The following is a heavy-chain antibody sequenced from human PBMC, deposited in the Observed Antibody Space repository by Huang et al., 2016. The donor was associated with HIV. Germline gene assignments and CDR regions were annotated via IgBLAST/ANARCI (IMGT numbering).Heavy chain of an antibody. D-gene: IGHD6-13*01. CDR2: VNPMGGGA. J-gene: IGHJ5*01. Sequence: QVQLVQSGAEVKKPGASVTLSCKASGFSILIYYIHWVRQAPGQGLEWMGIVNPMGGGAEDAQKCKGRVTMTRDTSTRTLYMELSSLRSEDTAVYYCAREGITPSGTEVSGFDFWGQGTPVSVSS. CDR3: AREGITPSGTEVSGFDF. CDR1: GFSILIYY. V-gene: IGHV1-46*03.